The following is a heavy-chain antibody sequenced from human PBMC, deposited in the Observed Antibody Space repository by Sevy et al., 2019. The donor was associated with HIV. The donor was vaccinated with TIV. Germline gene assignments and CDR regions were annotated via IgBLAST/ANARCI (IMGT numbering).Heavy chain of an antibody. Sequence: ASVKVSCKASGYIFTDYYIHWVRQAPGQGLEWMAWINSDSGVTNYAQRFQGEVTVTRDPSLSTAYLELTNLKSNDTAISYCERLTTQPTSDLYGLDVWGQGTTVTVSS. CDR1: GYIFTDYY. CDR3: ERLTTQPTSDLYGLDV. V-gene: IGHV1-2*02. J-gene: IGHJ6*02. D-gene: IGHD4-17*01. CDR2: INSDSGVT.